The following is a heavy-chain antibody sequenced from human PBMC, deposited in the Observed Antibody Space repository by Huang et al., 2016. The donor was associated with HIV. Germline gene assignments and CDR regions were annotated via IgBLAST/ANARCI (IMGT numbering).Heavy chain of an antibody. CDR2: IRQDGNEK. Sequence: VESGGGLVQPGGSLRLSCGGSTVTFSAYWLSWVRQSAGQGMEWVASIRQDGNEKFYVDSVKGRFNISRDNAKKLLFLDMTSRQVDDTATYFCVTKASAMDVWGQGTTVIVSS. D-gene: IGHD2-8*01. V-gene: IGHV3-7*01. CDR3: VTKASAMDV. J-gene: IGHJ6*02. CDR1: TVTFSAYW.